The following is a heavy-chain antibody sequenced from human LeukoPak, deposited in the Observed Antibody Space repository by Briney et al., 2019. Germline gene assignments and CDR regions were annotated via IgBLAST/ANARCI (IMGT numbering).Heavy chain of an antibody. CDR3: ARGPSCTSASCYVIGALDI. Sequence: GGSLRLSCAASGFTFDIYAMTWVRQAPGKGPDWVSGISASANSTYYADSVKGRFIISRDNSKNTLYLQMNSLRVEDMAVYYCARGPSCTSASCYVIGALDIWGLGTAVTVSS. J-gene: IGHJ3*02. V-gene: IGHV3-23*01. CDR1: GFTFDIYA. CDR2: ISASANST. D-gene: IGHD2-2*01.